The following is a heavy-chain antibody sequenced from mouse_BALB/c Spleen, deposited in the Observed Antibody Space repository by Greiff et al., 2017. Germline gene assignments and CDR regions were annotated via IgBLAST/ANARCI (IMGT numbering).Heavy chain of an antibody. V-gene: IGHV1S137*01. CDR1: GYTFTDYA. CDR3: ARSDSSGYVAY. D-gene: IGHD3-2*01. J-gene: IGHJ3*01. CDR2: ISTYYGDA. Sequence: QVQLQQSGAELVRPGVSVKISCKGSGYTFTDYAMHWVKQSHAKSLEWIGVISTYYGDASYNQKFKGKATMTVDKSSSTAYMELARLTSEDSAIYYCARSDSSGYVAYWGQGTLVTVSA.